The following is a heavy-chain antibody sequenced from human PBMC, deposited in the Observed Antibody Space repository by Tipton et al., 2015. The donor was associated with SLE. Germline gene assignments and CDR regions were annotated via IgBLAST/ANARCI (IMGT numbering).Heavy chain of an antibody. CDR2: ISGSGGST. Sequence: GSLRLSCAASGFTFSSYAMSWVRQAPGKGLEWVSAISGSGGSTYYADSVKGRFTISRDNSKNTLYLQMNSLRAEDTAVYYCAKVRGSPSCSGGSCSGDAFDIWGQGTMVTVSS. J-gene: IGHJ3*02. CDR1: GFTFSSYA. V-gene: IGHV3-23*01. CDR3: AKVRGSPSCSGGSCSGDAFDI. D-gene: IGHD2-15*01.